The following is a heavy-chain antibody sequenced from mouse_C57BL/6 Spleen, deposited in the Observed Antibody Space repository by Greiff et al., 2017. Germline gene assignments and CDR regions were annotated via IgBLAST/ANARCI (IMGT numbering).Heavy chain of an antibody. D-gene: IGHD2-4*01. CDR2: IDPSDSYT. CDR1: GYTFTSYW. Sequence: QVQLQQPGAELVKPGASVKLSCKASGYTFTSYWMKWVKQRPGQGLEWIGEIDPSDSYTNYNQKFKGKATLTVDTYSSTAYLQLSSLTSEDSAVYYFAPGRGLRRTRDYAMDYWGQGTSVTVSS. CDR3: APGRGLRRTRDYAMDY. V-gene: IGHV1-50*01. J-gene: IGHJ4*01.